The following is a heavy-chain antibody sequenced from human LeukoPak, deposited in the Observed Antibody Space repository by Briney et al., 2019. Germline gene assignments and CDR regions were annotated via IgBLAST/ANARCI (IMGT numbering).Heavy chain of an antibody. J-gene: IGHJ3*02. Sequence: ASVKVSCKASGGTFSSYAISWVRQAPGQGLEWMGGIIPIFGTANYAQKFQGRVTITTDGSTSTAYMELSSLRSEDTAVYYCARASALYDNYDFWSGYLYDAFDIWGQGTMVTVSS. CDR3: ARASALYDNYDFWSGYLYDAFDI. CDR2: IIPIFGTA. V-gene: IGHV1-69*05. D-gene: IGHD3-3*01. CDR1: GGTFSSYA.